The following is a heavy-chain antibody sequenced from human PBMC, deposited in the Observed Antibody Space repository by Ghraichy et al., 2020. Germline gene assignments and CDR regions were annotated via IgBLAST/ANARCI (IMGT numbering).Heavy chain of an antibody. CDR3: ARQVHDFWSGYYVFDFDY. J-gene: IGHJ4*02. CDR1: GGSISSSSYY. Sequence: GSLRLSCTVSGGSISSSSYYWGWIRQPPGKGLEWIGSIYYSGSTYYNPSLKSRVTISVDTSKNQFSLKLSSVTAADTAVYYCARQVHDFWSGYYVFDFDYWGQGILVTVSS. D-gene: IGHD3-3*01. CDR2: IYYSGST. V-gene: IGHV4-39*01.